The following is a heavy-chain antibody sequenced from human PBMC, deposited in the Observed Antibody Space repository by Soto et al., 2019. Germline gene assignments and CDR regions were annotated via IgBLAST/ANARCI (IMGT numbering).Heavy chain of an antibody. D-gene: IGHD2-21*02. J-gene: IGHJ6*02. Sequence: PGGSLRLSCAASGFTFSGSAMHWVRQASGKGLEWVGRIRSKANSYATAYAASVKGRFTISRDDSKNTAYLQMNSLKTEDTAVYYCTSSPPSYCGGDCSIPLYYYYGMDVWGQGTTVTVS. CDR3: TSSPPSYCGGDCSIPLYYYYGMDV. CDR2: IRSKANSYAT. CDR1: GFTFSGSA. V-gene: IGHV3-73*01.